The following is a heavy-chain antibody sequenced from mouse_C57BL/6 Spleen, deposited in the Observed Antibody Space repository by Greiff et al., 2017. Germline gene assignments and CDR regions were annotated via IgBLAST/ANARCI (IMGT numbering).Heavy chain of an antibody. CDR1: GYTFTDYD. CDR3: TRLLRPMYCDV. CDR2: IDPETGGT. Sequence: QVQLQQSGAELVRPGASVTLSCKASGYTFTDYDMHWVKQTPVHGLEWIGAIDPETGGTAYNQKFKGKAILTADKSSSTAYMELRSLTSEDSAVYYGTRLLRPMYCDVWGTGTTVTVSS. D-gene: IGHD1-2*01. J-gene: IGHJ1*03. V-gene: IGHV1-15*01.